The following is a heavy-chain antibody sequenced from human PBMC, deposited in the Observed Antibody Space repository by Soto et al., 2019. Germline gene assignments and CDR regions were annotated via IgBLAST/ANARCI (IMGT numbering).Heavy chain of an antibody. CDR1: GGSISSGGYY. CDR3: AVRHYDFWSGQLFKAHNWFDP. J-gene: IGHJ5*01. D-gene: IGHD3-3*01. CDR2: IYYSGST. Sequence: PSETLSLTCTVSGGSISSGGYYWSWIRQHPGKGLEWIGYIYYSGSTYYNPSLKSRVTISVDTSKNQFSLKLSSVTAADTAVYYCAVRHYDFWSGQLFKAHNWFDPWGQGTLVNVSS. V-gene: IGHV4-31*03.